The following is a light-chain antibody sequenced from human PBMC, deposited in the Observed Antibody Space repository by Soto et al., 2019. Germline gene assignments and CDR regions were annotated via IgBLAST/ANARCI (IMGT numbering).Light chain of an antibody. V-gene: IGKV2-30*02. Sequence: DVVMTPSPLSLPVTRGQPASISCRSKQSLVHSDGIAYFSWFQQRPGRSPRRLIYKVSNRDSGVPARLSGSGSGTDFALKISRVEAEDVGVYYCMQGTHWPITFGQGTRLEIK. CDR3: MQGTHWPIT. CDR1: QSLVHSDGIAY. CDR2: KVS. J-gene: IGKJ5*01.